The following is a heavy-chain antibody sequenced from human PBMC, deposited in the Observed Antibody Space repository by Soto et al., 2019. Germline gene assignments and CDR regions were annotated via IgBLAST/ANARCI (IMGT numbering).Heavy chain of an antibody. V-gene: IGHV1-8*01. CDR2: MNPNSGNT. J-gene: IGHJ5*02. CDR1: GYTFTSYD. CDR3: ARGPPSIAATSLKSIAFDP. D-gene: IGHD6-6*01. Sequence: QVQLVQSGAEVKKPGASVKVSCKASGYTFTSYDINWVRQATGQGLEWMGWMNPNSGNTGYAQKFQGRVTMTRNTSRSTAYMELSSLRSEDKAVYYCARGPPSIAATSLKSIAFDPWGQGTLVTVSS.